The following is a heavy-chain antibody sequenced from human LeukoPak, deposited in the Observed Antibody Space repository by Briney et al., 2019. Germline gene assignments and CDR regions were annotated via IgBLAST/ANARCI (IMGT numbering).Heavy chain of an antibody. Sequence: GGSLRLSCAASGFAFGTYSRHWVRQAPGKGLEWVASITSTRIYIYYGDSVRGGFTISRDNAKNSLYLQMNSLRAEDTAVYYCARDNWNYALPFDYWGQGTLVT. CDR1: GFAFGTYS. V-gene: IGHV3-21*01. CDR2: ITSTRIYI. J-gene: IGHJ4*02. CDR3: ARDNWNYALPFDY. D-gene: IGHD1-7*01.